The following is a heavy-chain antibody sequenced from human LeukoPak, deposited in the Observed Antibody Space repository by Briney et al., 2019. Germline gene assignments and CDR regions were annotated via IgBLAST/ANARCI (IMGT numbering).Heavy chain of an antibody. D-gene: IGHD2-2*01. CDR3: AAEVSLGYRCSSTSCRGDYYYGMDV. V-gene: IGHV1-58*01. Sequence: GTSVKVSCKASGFTFTSSAVQWVRQARGQRLEWIGWIVVGSGNTNYAQKFQERVTITRGMSTSTAYMELSSLRSEDTAVYYCAAEVSLGYRCSSTSCRGDYYYGMDVWGQGTTVTVSS. CDR1: GFTFTSSA. CDR2: IVVGSGNT. J-gene: IGHJ6*02.